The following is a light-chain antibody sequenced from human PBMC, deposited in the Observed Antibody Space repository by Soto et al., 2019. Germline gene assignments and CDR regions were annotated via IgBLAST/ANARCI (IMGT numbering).Light chain of an antibody. CDR3: QQYGISLQP. CDR2: GAS. Sequence: VLNKSPGTLSLKQGERATLSCRASQSVSSNHLAWYQQKRGQPPRLLIYGASSRATGTPGRFSGSGSGTDFTLTITRLEPEDFAVYYCQQYGISLQPFGQVGKVDIK. J-gene: IGKJ1*01. V-gene: IGKV3-20*01. CDR1: QSVSSNH.